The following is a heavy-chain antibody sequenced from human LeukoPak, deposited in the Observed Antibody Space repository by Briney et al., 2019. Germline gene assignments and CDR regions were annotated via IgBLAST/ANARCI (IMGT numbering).Heavy chain of an antibody. CDR3: ARPYNWNYVYAFDI. CDR2: IYHRGTT. D-gene: IGHD1-7*01. CDR1: GGSIGIDDYY. V-gene: IGHV4-30-2*02. Sequence: PSETLSLTCTVSGGSIGIDDYYWTWIRQPPGKGLEWIGYIYHRGTTYYNPSLESRVTISVDRSKNQFSLKLSSVTAADTAVYYCARPYNWNYVYAFDIWGQGTMVTVSS. J-gene: IGHJ3*02.